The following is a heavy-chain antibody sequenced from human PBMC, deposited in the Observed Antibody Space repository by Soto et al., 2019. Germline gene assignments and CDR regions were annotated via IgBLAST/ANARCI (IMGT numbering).Heavy chain of an antibody. CDR1: GFTFSSYA. D-gene: IGHD3-10*01. Sequence: PGGSLRLSCAASGFTFSSYAMSWVRQAPGKGLEWVSAISGSGGSTYYADSVKGRFTISRDNSKNTLYLQMNSLRAEDTAVYYCAKDYGLLWFGESVDAFDIWGQGTMVTVSS. V-gene: IGHV3-23*01. CDR2: ISGSGGST. J-gene: IGHJ3*02. CDR3: AKDYGLLWFGESVDAFDI.